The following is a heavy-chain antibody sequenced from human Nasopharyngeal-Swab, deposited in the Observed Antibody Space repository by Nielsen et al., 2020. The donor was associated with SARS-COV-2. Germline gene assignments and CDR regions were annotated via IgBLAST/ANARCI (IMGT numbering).Heavy chain of an antibody. V-gene: IGHV3-23*01. Sequence: GESLKISCGASGFTFSRYTMSWVRQAPGRGLEWVSAITGSGDATNYADSVRGLFTISRDNSKSTLYLQMNSLRAEDTAEYFCSKDGVRLNGIDVWGQGATVTVSS. D-gene: IGHD3-16*01. CDR2: ITGSGDAT. CDR1: GFTFSRYT. J-gene: IGHJ6*02. CDR3: SKDGVRLNGIDV.